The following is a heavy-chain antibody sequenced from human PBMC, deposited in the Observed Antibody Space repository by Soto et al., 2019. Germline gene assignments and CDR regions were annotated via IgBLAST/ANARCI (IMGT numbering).Heavy chain of an antibody. CDR1: GFTFSNYG. CDR3: AKDSGPDYGGNPYFDY. D-gene: IGHD4-17*01. Sequence: QVQLVESGGGVVQPGRSLRLSCAASGFTFSNYGMHWVRQAPGKGLEWVAVILYDGSNKYYADSVKGRFTISRDNSKNTMYLQMNSLRAEDTAVYYCAKDSGPDYGGNPYFDYRGQGTLVTVSS. J-gene: IGHJ4*02. V-gene: IGHV3-33*05. CDR2: ILYDGSNK.